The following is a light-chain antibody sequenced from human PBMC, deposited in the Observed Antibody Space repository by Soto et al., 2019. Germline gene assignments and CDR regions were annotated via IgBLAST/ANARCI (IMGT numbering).Light chain of an antibody. CDR3: QKYNSYSWT. CDR1: QSISSW. CDR2: DAS. J-gene: IGKJ1*01. V-gene: IGKV1-5*01. Sequence: DIQMTQSPSTLSASVGDRATITCRASQSISSWLAWYQQKPGKAPKLLIYDASSLESGVPSRFSGSGSGTEFTLTISSLQPDDFATYYCQKYNSYSWTFGQGTKVDIK.